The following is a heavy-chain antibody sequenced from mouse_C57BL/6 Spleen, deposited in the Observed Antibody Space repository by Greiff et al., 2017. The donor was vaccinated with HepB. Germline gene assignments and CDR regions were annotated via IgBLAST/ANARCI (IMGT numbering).Heavy chain of an antibody. CDR2: INPGSGGT. D-gene: IGHD1-2*01. V-gene: IGHV1-54*01. J-gene: IGHJ4*01. Sequence: VKVVESGAELVRPGTSVKVSCKASGYAFTNYLIEWVKQRPGQGLEWIGVINPGSGGTNYNEKFKGKATLTADKSSSTAYMQLSSLTSEDSAVYFCARWTTASMDYWGQGTSVTVSS. CDR3: ARWTTASMDY. CDR1: GYAFTNYL.